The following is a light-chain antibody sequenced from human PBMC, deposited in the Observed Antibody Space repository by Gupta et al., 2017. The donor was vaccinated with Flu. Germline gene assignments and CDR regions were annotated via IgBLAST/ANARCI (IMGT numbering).Light chain of an antibody. CDR1: SSDVGRSDS. CDR3: SSYTSTNTFYV. J-gene: IGLJ1*01. CDR2: DVS. Sequence: QSALTQPASVSGSPGQSITISCTGTSSDVGRSDSVSWYQQHPGKAPELIIYDVSNRPSGVSSRFSGSKSGNTASLTISGLEAEDETDYYCSSYTSTNTFYVFGPGTKVTVL. V-gene: IGLV2-14*01.